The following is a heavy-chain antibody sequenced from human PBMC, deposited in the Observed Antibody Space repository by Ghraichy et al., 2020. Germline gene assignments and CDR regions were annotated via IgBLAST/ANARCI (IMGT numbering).Heavy chain of an antibody. CDR2: ISAYTGNT. CDR1: GYNFNNHG. V-gene: IGHV1-18*04. J-gene: IGHJ4*02. CDR3: ARGDNSWDPLDF. D-gene: IGHD4-11*01. Sequence: ASVKVSCKASGYNFNNHGINWVRQAPGQGLEWMGWISAYTGNTDYAQNFQGRVTMTTDTSTSTAFMELTGLRSDDTALYYCARGDNSWDPLDFWGQGTLVTVSP.